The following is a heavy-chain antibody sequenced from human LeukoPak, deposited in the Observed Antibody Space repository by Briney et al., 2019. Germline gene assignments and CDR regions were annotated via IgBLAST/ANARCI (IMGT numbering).Heavy chain of an antibody. Sequence: GGSLRLSCAASGFTFNSFFLNWIRLTPGRELEWLACISQDGSETFYMDSVRGRFTISRDNTKNSLYLQMDSLRAEDTAVYFCVRDLGHSRHYFEYWGQGALVTVSS. J-gene: IGHJ4*02. CDR2: ISQDGSET. D-gene: IGHD7-27*01. CDR1: GFTFNSFF. CDR3: VRDLGHSRHYFEY. V-gene: IGHV3-7*01.